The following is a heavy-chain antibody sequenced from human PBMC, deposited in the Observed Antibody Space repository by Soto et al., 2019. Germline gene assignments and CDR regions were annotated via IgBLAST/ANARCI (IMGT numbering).Heavy chain of an antibody. CDR3: ARGHYGDYRNYYYYGMDV. J-gene: IGHJ6*02. CDR1: GFTLSSYA. Sequence: SLRLSCAASGFTLSSYAMHWVRQAPGKGLEWVAVISYDGSNKYYADSVKGRFTISRDNSKNTLYLQMNSLRAEDTAVYYCARGHYGDYRNYYYYGMDVWGQGTTVTVSS. D-gene: IGHD4-17*01. CDR2: ISYDGSNK. V-gene: IGHV3-30-3*01.